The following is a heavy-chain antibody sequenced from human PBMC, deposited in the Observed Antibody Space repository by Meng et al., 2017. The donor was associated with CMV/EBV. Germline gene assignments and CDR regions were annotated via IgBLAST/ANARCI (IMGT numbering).Heavy chain of an antibody. CDR1: GFTFSSYG. D-gene: IGHD1-7*01. CDR2: IRYDGSNK. J-gene: IGHJ4*02. Sequence: SCAASGFTFSSYGMHWVRQAPGKGLEWVAFIRYDGSNKYYADSVKGRFTISRDNSKNTLYLQMNSLRAEDTAVYYCAKVLSNWNYLGAFDYWGQGTLVTVSS. V-gene: IGHV3-30*02. CDR3: AKVLSNWNYLGAFDY.